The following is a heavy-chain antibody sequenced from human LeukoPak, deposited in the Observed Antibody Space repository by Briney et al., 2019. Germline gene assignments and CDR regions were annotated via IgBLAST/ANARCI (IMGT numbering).Heavy chain of an antibody. Sequence: KPSETLSLTCTVSGGSVSSSSYYWGWIRQPPGKGLEWIGSIYYSGSTYYNPSLKSRVTISVDTSKNQFSLKLSSVTAADTAVYYCAITYSNYFEYWGQGTLVTVSS. CDR3: AITYSNYFEY. CDR1: GGSVSSSSYY. D-gene: IGHD4-11*01. CDR2: IYYSGST. J-gene: IGHJ4*02. V-gene: IGHV4-39*01.